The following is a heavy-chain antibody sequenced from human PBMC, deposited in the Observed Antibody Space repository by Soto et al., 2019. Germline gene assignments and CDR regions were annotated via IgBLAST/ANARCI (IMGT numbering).Heavy chain of an antibody. CDR1: GFTFSSYA. CDR3: ARGGSGSYGSYFGY. D-gene: IGHD1-26*01. Sequence: PGGSLRLSCAASGFTFSSYAMHWVRQAPGKGLEWVAVISYDGSNKYYADSVKGRFTISRDNSKNTLYLQMNSLRAEDTAVYYCARGGSGSYGSYFGYWGQGTLVTVSS. V-gene: IGHV3-30-3*01. J-gene: IGHJ4*02. CDR2: ISYDGSNK.